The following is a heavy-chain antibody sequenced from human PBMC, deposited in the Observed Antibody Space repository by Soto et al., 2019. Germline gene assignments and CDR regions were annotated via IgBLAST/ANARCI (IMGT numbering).Heavy chain of an antibody. CDR1: GGSISSGGYY. CDR2: IYYSGST. V-gene: IGHV4-31*03. J-gene: IGHJ4*02. CDR3: ARGSSGGYGYFDY. Sequence: SETLSLTCTVSGGSISSGGYYWSWIRQHPGKGLEWIGYIYYSGSTYYNPSLKSRVTISVDTSKNQFSLKLSSVTAADTAVYYCARGSSGGYGYFDYWGQETRVTVS. D-gene: IGHD6-19*01.